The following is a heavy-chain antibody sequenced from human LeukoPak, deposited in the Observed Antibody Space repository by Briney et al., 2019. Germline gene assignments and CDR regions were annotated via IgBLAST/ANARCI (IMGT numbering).Heavy chain of an antibody. CDR3: ARAAYASSSDS. Sequence: SGGSLGLSCVASGFAFSSYWMAWVRQAPGRGLAWVASVDLDGGGKYSVDSVKGRFTISRDNAKNSLYLQMDSLKAEDTAVYYCARAAYASSSDSWGQGTLVTVSS. CDR2: VDLDGGGK. D-gene: IGHD6-6*01. CDR1: GFAFSSYW. V-gene: IGHV3-7*05. J-gene: IGHJ4*02.